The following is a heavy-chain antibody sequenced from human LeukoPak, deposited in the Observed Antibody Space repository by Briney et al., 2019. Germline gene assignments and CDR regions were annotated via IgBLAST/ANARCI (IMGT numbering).Heavy chain of an antibody. CDR1: GYTFSNSW. J-gene: IGHJ4*02. Sequence: GESLKISCKASGYTFSNSWIGWVGRMPGKALEWMGITYPGDSDTRYSPSFQDQVTLSADKSLNTAYLEWSSLKASDTAMYYCARRSYYYGSGSLDYWGQGTLVTVSS. V-gene: IGHV5-51*01. CDR3: ARRSYYYGSGSLDY. D-gene: IGHD3-10*01. CDR2: TYPGDSDT.